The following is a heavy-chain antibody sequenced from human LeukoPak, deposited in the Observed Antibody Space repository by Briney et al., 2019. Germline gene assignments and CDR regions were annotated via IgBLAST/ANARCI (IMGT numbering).Heavy chain of an antibody. V-gene: IGHV3-23*01. Sequence: GGSLRLSCAASGFTFSNSPMSWVRQAPGKGLEWVSGISSSGGDTPYAASVKGRFTISRDNSKDMVYLQMNSLRVEDTAVYYCAKAGEYYRDCYDSSGYGYWGQGTLVTVSS. CDR2: ISSSGGDT. CDR3: AKAGEYYRDCYDSSGYGY. D-gene: IGHD3-22*01. CDR1: GFTFSNSP. J-gene: IGHJ4*02.